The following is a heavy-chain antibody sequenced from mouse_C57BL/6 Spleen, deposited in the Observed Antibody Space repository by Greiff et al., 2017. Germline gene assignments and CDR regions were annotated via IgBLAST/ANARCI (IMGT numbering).Heavy chain of an antibody. J-gene: IGHJ2*01. Sequence: VQLQQPGAELVRPGSSVKLSCKASGYTFTSYWLDWVKQRPGQGLEWIGNIYPSDSETHYNQKFKDKATLTVDKSSSTAYMQLSSLTSEDSAVYYCARRGYGSSLDYGGQGTTLTVSS. CDR1: GYTFTSYW. D-gene: IGHD1-1*01. V-gene: IGHV1-61*01. CDR2: IYPSDSET. CDR3: ARRGYGSSLDY.